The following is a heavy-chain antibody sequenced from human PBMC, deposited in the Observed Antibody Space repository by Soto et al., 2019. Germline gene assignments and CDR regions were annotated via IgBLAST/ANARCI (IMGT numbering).Heavy chain of an antibody. CDR2: LSYDGSNK. CDR3: AKGLYASGWSFLDY. J-gene: IGHJ4*02. D-gene: IGHD6-19*01. Sequence: QVPLVESGGGVVQPGRSLRLSCAASGFMFSSYGMHWVRQAPGKGLEWVALLSYDGSNKYYADSVKGRFTISRDNSKNTLYLQMNSLRAEDTAVYYWAKGLYASGWSFLDYWGQGTLVTVSS. V-gene: IGHV3-30*18. CDR1: GFMFSSYG.